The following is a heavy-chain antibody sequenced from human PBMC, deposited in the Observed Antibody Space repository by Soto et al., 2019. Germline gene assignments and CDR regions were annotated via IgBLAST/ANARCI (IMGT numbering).Heavy chain of an antibody. J-gene: IGHJ4*02. V-gene: IGHV3-23*01. CDR3: TKGGHLDY. Sequence: LRLSFAASGFPFSTYDMSWVRQAPGGGLEWVSFISGSDGSTHYADSVKGRFTISRDNSKNTLFLQMHSLTAEDTAVYYCTKGGHLDYWSQGTLVTVSS. CDR2: ISGSDGST. D-gene: IGHD3-10*01. CDR1: GFPFSTYD.